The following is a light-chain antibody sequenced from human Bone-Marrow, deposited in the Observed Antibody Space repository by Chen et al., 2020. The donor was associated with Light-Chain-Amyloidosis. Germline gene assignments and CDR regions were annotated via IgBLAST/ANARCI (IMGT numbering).Light chain of an antibody. Sequence: SYVLTQPSPVSVAPGQTATIDCGGNNIGSTSVHWYQQTPGQAPLLVVYDDSDRPSGIPERWSGSNSGNTATLTISRVAAGDESDYYCQVWDRSSDRPVFGGGTKLTVL. CDR2: DDS. J-gene: IGLJ3*02. CDR1: NIGSTS. V-gene: IGLV3-21*02. CDR3: QVWDRSSDRPV.